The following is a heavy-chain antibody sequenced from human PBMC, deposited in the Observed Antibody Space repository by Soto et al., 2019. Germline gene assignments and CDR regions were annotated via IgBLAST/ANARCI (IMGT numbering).Heavy chain of an antibody. Sequence: RASVKVSCKASGYTFTNHGISWVRQAPGQGLEWVGWVSGYNDKTKSAQKFQGRVTMTTDTSTSTAYMELRSLRSDDTAVYYCARDFYPVAYFFDYWGQGTLVTVSS. CDR1: GYTFTNHG. V-gene: IGHV1-18*04. CDR3: ARDFYPVAYFFDY. J-gene: IGHJ4*02. CDR2: VSGYNDKT. D-gene: IGHD2-21*01.